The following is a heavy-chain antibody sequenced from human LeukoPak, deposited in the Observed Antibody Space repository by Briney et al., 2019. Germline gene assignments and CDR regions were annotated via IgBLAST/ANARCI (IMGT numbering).Heavy chain of an antibody. V-gene: IGHV4-34*01. D-gene: IGHD3-9*01. CDR1: GGSFSGYY. CDR3: ARNYDILTHFDH. CDR2: INHSGST. Sequence: PSETLSLTCAVYGGSFSGYYWSWIRQPPGKGLEWIGEINHSGSTYYNPSLKSRVTISVDTSRSQFSLKLSSVTAADTAVYYCARNYDILTHFDHWGQGTLVTVSS. J-gene: IGHJ4*02.